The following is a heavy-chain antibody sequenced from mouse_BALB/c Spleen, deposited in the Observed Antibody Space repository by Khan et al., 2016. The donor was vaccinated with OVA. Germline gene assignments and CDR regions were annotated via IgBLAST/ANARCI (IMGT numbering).Heavy chain of an antibody. D-gene: IGHD2-1*01. CDR1: GYTFTDYD. Sequence: QVQLQQSGPELVKPGASVKMFCKASGYTFTDYDIRWVKQRAGQGLEWIGEIYPVSGSTYYNEKFKGKATLTADKSSNTAHMQLSSLTSEDSAVFFCAKSFYCNSYAMDYWGQGTAVTVSS. V-gene: IGHV1-77*01. CDR3: AKSFYCNSYAMDY. J-gene: IGHJ4*01. CDR2: IYPVSGST.